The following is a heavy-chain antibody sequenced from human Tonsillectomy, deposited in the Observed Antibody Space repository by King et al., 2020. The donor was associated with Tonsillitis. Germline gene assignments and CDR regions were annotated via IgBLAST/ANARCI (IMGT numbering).Heavy chain of an antibody. D-gene: IGHD6-25*01. CDR3: TTKHLAAARTSDY. V-gene: IGHV3-15*01. CDR2: IKSKTDGGTT. J-gene: IGHJ4*02. CDR1: GFTFSNAW. Sequence: VQLVESGGGLVKPGGSLRLSCAASGFTFSNAWMNWVRQAPGKGLEWVGRIKSKTDGGTTDYAAPMKGRFSISRDDSKNTLYLQMNSLRTEDTAVYYCTTKHLAAARTSDYWGRGTLVTVSS.